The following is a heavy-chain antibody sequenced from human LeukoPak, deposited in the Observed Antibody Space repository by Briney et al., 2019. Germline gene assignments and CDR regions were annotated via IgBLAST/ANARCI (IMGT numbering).Heavy chain of an antibody. D-gene: IGHD2-15*01. CDR2: INAGNGNT. J-gene: IGHJ5*02. V-gene: IGHV1-3*01. Sequence: ASVKVSCKASGYTFTSYAMHWVRQAPGQGLEWMGWINAGNGNTKYSQKFQGRVTITRDTSASTAYMELSSLRSEDTAVYYCASTYCSGGSCYGKWWFDPWGQGTLVTVSS. CDR3: ASTYCSGGSCYGKWWFDP. CDR1: GYTFTSYA.